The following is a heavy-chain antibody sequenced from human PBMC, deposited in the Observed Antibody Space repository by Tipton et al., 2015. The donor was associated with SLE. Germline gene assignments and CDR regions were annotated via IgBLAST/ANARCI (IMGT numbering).Heavy chain of an antibody. Sequence: VQLVQSGAEGKKPGESLKIPCKVSGYSFTSYWIAWVRQMPGKGLEWMGMVYPGDSDTRYSPSFQGQVTMSADKSISTAYLQWSSLKPSDTAIYYCARSTSGSYDSWGQGTLVTVSS. J-gene: IGHJ4*02. V-gene: IGHV5-51*03. CDR1: GYSFTSYW. CDR2: VYPGDSDT. CDR3: ARSTSGSYDS. D-gene: IGHD1-26*01.